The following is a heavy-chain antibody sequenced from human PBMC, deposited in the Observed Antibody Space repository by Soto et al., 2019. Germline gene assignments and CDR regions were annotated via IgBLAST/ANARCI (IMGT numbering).Heavy chain of an antibody. D-gene: IGHD4-4*01. CDR2: MNPNSGNT. CDR3: ARDPGNYALGY. V-gene: IGHV1-8*01. CDR1: GYTFTSYD. Sequence: QVQLVQSGAEVKKPGASVKVSCKASGYTFTSYDINWVRQATGQGLEGMGWMNPNSGNTVYAQKFQGRVTMTRNTTISTAYVALSSQRSEDTAVYCCARDPGNYALGYWCQATLVTVSS. J-gene: IGHJ4*02.